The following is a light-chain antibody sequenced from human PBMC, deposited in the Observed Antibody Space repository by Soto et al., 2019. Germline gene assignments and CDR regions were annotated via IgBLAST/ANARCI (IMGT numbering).Light chain of an antibody. J-gene: IGKJ2*01. V-gene: IGKV3-20*01. Sequence: EIVLTQSPGTLSLSPGERATLSCSASQSVSSSYLAWYQQKPGQAPRLLIYGASSRATGIPDRFSGSGSGTDFTLTISRLEPEDLAVYYCQQYGSSAYTFGQGTKLEIK. CDR3: QQYGSSAYT. CDR1: QSVSSSY. CDR2: GAS.